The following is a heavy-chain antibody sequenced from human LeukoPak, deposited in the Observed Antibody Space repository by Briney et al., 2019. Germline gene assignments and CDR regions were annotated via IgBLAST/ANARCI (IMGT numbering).Heavy chain of an antibody. CDR1: GGSINSYY. D-gene: IGHD4-23*01. CDR3: ARGGKATVVTM. CDR2: IYSSGST. Sequence: SETLSLTCTVSGGSINSYYWSWIRQPAGKGLAWIGRIYSSGSTNYNPSLKSRVSMSVDTSKNQFSLKLTSVTAADTAIYYCARGGKATVVTMWGQGILVTVSS. V-gene: IGHV4-4*07. J-gene: IGHJ4*02.